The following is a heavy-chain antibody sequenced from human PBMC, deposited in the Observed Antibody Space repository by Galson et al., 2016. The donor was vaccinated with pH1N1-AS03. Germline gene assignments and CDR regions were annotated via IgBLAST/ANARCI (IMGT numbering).Heavy chain of an antibody. CDR2: IILMFGTA. V-gene: IGHV1-69*06. CDR3: AKTREYHSRDAMDV. CDR1: GGTFNNYA. D-gene: IGHD6-6*01. J-gene: IGHJ6*02. Sequence: SVKVSCKASGGTFNNYAIGWVRQAPGQGLEWMGGIILMFGTANYAQKFQGRVTITADKSTTIDYKSTTTAYMELSSLRSEDTAVYYCAKTREYHSRDAMDVWGQGTTVTVSS.